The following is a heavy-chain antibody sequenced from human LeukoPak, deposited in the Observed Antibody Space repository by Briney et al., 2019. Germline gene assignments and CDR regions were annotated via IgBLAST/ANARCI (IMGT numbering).Heavy chain of an antibody. CDR2: MNPNSGNT. CDR1: GYTFTSYD. V-gene: IGHV1-8*03. CDR3: ARGVYFIQYSSSSAYYYYYMDV. Sequence: PGASVKVSCKASGYTFTSYDINWVRQATGQGLEWMGWMNPNSGNTGYAQKFQGRVTITRNTSISTAYMELSSLRSEDTAVYYCARGVYFIQYSSSSAYYYYYMDVWGKGTTVTVSS. J-gene: IGHJ6*03. D-gene: IGHD6-6*01.